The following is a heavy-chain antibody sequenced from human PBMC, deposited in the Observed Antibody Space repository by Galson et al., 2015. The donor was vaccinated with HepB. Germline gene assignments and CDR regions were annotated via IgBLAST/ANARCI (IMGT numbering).Heavy chain of an antibody. J-gene: IGHJ4*02. CDR2: IIPIFGTA. CDR3: AREWRYGDATIHFDY. CDR1: GGTFSSYA. D-gene: IGHD4-17*01. V-gene: IGHV1-69*01. Sequence: CKASGGTFSSYAISWVRQAPGQGLEWMGGIIPIFGTANYAQKFQGRVTITADESTSTAYMELSSLRSEDTAVYYCAREWRYGDATIHFDYWGQGTLVTVSS.